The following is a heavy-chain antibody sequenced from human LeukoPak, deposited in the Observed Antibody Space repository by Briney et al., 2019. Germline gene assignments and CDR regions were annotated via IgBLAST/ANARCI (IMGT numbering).Heavy chain of an antibody. CDR3: ARRSSSGWYSSEYFQH. J-gene: IGHJ1*01. D-gene: IGHD6-19*01. Sequence: PSETLSLTCTVSGGSISSSSYHWGWIRQPPGKGLEWIGSFYYSGNTYYNPSLESRVIISVDTSKNQFSLKLSSVTAADTAVYYCARRSSSGWYSSEYFQHWGQGTLVTVSS. CDR1: GGSISSSSYH. CDR2: FYYSGNT. V-gene: IGHV4-39*01.